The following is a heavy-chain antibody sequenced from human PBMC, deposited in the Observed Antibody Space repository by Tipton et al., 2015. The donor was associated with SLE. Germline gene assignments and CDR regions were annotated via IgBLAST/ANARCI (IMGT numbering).Heavy chain of an antibody. J-gene: IGHJ1*01. CDR2: LYSGGST. D-gene: IGHD3-16*01. CDR1: GFTVSSNY. Sequence: GSLRLSCVASGFTVSSNYMSWVRQAPGKGLDWVSVLYSGGSTYYADSVKGRFTISRDSTKNTLYLQMNSLRVEDTAVYYCARVSVAGTFGGDFQVWGQGTLVTVAS. CDR3: ARVSVAGTFGGDFQV. V-gene: IGHV3-66*02.